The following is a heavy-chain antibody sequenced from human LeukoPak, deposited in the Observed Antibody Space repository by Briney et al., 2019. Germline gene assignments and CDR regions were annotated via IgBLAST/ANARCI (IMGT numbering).Heavy chain of an antibody. D-gene: IGHD5-12*01. Sequence: PSETLSLTCTVSGGSISSYYWSWIRQPAGKGLEWIGRIYTSGSTNYNPSLKSRVTMSVDTSKNQFSLKLSSVTAADTAVYYCARHLPEDIVATIEQDYWGQGTLVTVSS. CDR3: ARHLPEDIVATIEQDY. V-gene: IGHV4-4*07. CDR1: GGSISSYY. J-gene: IGHJ4*02. CDR2: IYTSGST.